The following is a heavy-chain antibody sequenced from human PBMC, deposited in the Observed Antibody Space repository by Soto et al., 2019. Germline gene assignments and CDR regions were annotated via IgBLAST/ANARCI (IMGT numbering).Heavy chain of an antibody. CDR2: TYYRSKWYN. CDR3: AKAITMVRGVIAPWFDP. D-gene: IGHD3-10*01. CDR1: GDSVSSNSAA. J-gene: IGHJ5*02. Sequence: TCAISGDSVSSNSAAWNWIRQSPSRGLEWLGRTYYRSKWYNDFAVSVKSQITINPDTSKNQFSLQLNSVTPEDTAVYYCAKAITMVRGVIAPWFDPWGQGTLVTVSS. V-gene: IGHV6-1*01.